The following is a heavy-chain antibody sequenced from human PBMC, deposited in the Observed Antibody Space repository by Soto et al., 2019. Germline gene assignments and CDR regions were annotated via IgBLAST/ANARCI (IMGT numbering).Heavy chain of an antibody. CDR3: ARDRYSYYDFWSGSLPYYYFGMDV. D-gene: IGHD3-3*01. CDR2: ISYDGSNT. V-gene: IGHV3-30*03. J-gene: IGHJ6*02. CDR1: GFTFSSYG. Sequence: PGGSLRLSCAASGFTFSSYGMHWVRQAPGKGLEWVAVISYDGSNTNYVDSVKGRFTISRDNAKNSLSLQMNSLRAEDTAVYYCARDRYSYYDFWSGSLPYYYFGMDVWGQGTTVTVSS.